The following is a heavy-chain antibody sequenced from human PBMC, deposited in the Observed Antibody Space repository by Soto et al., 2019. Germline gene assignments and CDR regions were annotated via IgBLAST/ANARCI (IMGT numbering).Heavy chain of an antibody. J-gene: IGHJ6*02. CDR1: GGSISSSSYY. CDR2: IYYSGST. CDR3: ARHGVSSRTYYYYGMDV. Sequence: PSETLSLTCTVSGGSISSSSYYWGWIRQPPGKGLEWIGSIYYSGSTYYNPSLKSRATISVDTSKNQFSLKLSSVTAADTAVYYCARHGVSSRTYYYYGMDVWGQGTTVTVSS. D-gene: IGHD3-16*02. V-gene: IGHV4-39*01.